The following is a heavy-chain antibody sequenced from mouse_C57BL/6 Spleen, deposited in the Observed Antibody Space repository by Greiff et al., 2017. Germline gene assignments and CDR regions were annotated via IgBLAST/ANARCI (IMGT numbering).Heavy chain of an antibody. CDR2: ISSGSSTI. CDR1: GFTFSDYG. CDR3: AKIYYDYEFAY. V-gene: IGHV5-17*01. Sequence: EVMLVESGGGLVKPGGSLKLSCAASGFTFSDYGMHWVRQAPEKGLEWVAYISSGSSTIYYADTVKGRFTISRDNAKNTLFLQMTSLWSEDTAMYYCAKIYYDYEFAYWGQGTLVTVSA. J-gene: IGHJ3*01. D-gene: IGHD2-4*01.